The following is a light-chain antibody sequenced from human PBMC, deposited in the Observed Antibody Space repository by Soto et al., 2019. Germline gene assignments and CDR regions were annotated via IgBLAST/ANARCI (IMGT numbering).Light chain of an antibody. CDR3: QQSYSTPRT. V-gene: IGKV1-39*01. CDR1: QSISSY. J-gene: IGKJ1*01. Sequence: IQMTQSPSSLSASLGDVVTITCRSSQSISSYLNWYQQKPGKAPKLLIYAASSLQSGVPSRFSGSGSGTDFTLTISSLQPEDFATYYCQQSYSTPRTFGQGTKVDIK. CDR2: AAS.